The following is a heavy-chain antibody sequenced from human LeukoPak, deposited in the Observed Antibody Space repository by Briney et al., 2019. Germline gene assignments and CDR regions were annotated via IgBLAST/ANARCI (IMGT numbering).Heavy chain of an antibody. V-gene: IGHV1-69*04. D-gene: IGHD4-17*01. CDR2: IIPILGIA. Sequence: SVKVSCKASGYTFTSYDINWVRQATGQGLEWMGRIIPILGIANYAQKFQGRVTITADKSTSTAYMELSSLRSEDTAVYYCARDYGPNGFDYWGQGTLVTVSS. J-gene: IGHJ4*02. CDR1: GYTFTSYD. CDR3: ARDYGPNGFDY.